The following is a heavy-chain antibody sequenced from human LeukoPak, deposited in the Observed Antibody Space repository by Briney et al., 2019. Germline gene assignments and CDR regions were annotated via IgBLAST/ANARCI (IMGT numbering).Heavy chain of an antibody. CDR2: INQDGSEN. CDR1: GFTFSSYW. CDR3: TKDDDSTSYYFDY. J-gene: IGHJ4*02. Sequence: GGSLRLSCGFSGFTFSSYWMSWVRQAPGKGLEWVANINQDGSENYYVDSVKGRFTISRDNAKNSLYLQMNSLRAEDTAVYYCTKDDDSTSYYFDYWGQGTLVTVSS. D-gene: IGHD2-2*01. V-gene: IGHV3-7*01.